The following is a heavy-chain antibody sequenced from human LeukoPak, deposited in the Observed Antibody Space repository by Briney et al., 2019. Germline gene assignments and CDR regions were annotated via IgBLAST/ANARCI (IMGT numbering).Heavy chain of an antibody. V-gene: IGHV4-34*01. CDR1: GGSFSGYY. Sequence: SETLSLTCAVYGGSFSGYYWSWIRQPPGKGLEWIGEINHSGSTNYNPSLKSRVTISVDTSKNQFSLKLSPVTAADTAVYYCARYSSGWYSNYYFDYWGQGTLVTVSS. D-gene: IGHD6-19*01. CDR3: ARYSSGWYSNYYFDY. CDR2: INHSGST. J-gene: IGHJ4*02.